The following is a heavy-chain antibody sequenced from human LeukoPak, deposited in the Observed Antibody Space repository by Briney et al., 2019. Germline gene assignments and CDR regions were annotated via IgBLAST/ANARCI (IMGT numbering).Heavy chain of an antibody. Sequence: ASVKACCKASGYTFTSYGISWVRQAPGQGLEWMGWINAGNGKTKYSQKFQGRVTITRDTSASTAYMELSSLRSEDTAVYYCARVEEAVYGMDVWGQGTMVTVSS. V-gene: IGHV1-3*01. CDR2: INAGNGKT. CDR3: ARVEEAVYGMDV. CDR1: GYTFTSYG. J-gene: IGHJ6*02. D-gene: IGHD5-24*01.